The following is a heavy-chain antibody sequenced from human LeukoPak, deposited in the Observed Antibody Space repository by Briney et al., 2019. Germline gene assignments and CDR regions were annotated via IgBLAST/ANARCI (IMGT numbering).Heavy chain of an antibody. Sequence: PGGSLRLSCAASGFTFSSYSMSWVRQAPGKGLEWVSAISGSGGSTYYADSVKGRFTISRDNSKNTLYLQMNSLRAEDTAVYYCAKDGAAAGSLDYWGQGTLVTVSS. J-gene: IGHJ4*02. CDR2: ISGSGGST. CDR3: AKDGAAAGSLDY. CDR1: GFTFSSYS. D-gene: IGHD6-13*01. V-gene: IGHV3-23*01.